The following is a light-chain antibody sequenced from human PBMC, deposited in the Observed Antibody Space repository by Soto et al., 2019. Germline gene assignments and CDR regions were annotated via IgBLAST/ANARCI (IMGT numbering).Light chain of an antibody. CDR2: DVN. V-gene: IGLV2-11*01. J-gene: IGLJ1*01. CDR3: YSYAGSYIYV. CDR1: SSDVGGYDS. Sequence: QSALTQPRSVSGSPGQSVTISCTGTSSDVGGYDSVSWYQQHPGKAPKLMIYDVNRRPSGVAYRFSGSTSGNTASLTISGLQAEDEADYYCYSYAGSYIYVFGTGTKVTVL.